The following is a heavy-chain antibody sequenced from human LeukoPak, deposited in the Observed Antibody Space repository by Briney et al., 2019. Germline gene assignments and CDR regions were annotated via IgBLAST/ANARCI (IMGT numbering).Heavy chain of an antibody. J-gene: IGHJ4*02. CDR2: IYYNENT. V-gene: IGHV4-59*08. D-gene: IGHD2-21*01. CDR1: GGSITRYF. CDR3: ATSSSAGRVAKFYFDS. Sequence: SETLSLTCFVSGGSITRYFWSWIRQPPGKALEWIGYIYYNENTHYNPSLKSRVTISGDTSKNQFSLTLNSVTAADTAVYYCATSSSAGRVAKFYFDSWGQGTLVTVSS.